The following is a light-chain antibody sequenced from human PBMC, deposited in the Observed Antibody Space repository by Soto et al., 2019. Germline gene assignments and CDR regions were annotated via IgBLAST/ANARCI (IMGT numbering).Light chain of an antibody. CDR1: QTISSW. CDR3: QQYSFYAT. CDR2: KAS. J-gene: IGKJ1*01. Sequence: DIQMTQSPSTLSASVGDRVTITCRASQTISSWLAWYQQKPGKAPKLLIYKASTLESGVPSRFSGSGSGTDFTVTVTRLQPEDFATYYCQQYSFYATFGQGTKVEI. V-gene: IGKV1-5*03.